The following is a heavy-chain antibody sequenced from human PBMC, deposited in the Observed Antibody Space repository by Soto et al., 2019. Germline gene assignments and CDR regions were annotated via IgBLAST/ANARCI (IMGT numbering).Heavy chain of an antibody. CDR1: VGSISSYY. CDR3: ARVARGYSGYDSQLFDY. J-gene: IGHJ4*02. Sequence: SETLSLTCTVPVGSISSYYWSWIRQPAGKGLEWIGRIYTSGSTNYNPSLKSRVTMSVDTSKNQFSLKLSSVTAADTAVYYCARVARGYSGYDSQLFDYWGQGTLVTVSS. D-gene: IGHD5-12*01. V-gene: IGHV4-4*07. CDR2: IYTSGST.